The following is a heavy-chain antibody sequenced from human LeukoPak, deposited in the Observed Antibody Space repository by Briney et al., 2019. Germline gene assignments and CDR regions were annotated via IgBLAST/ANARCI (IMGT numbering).Heavy chain of an antibody. V-gene: IGHV3-21*01. J-gene: IGHJ4*02. D-gene: IGHD5-18*01. CDR1: GFTFISYA. CDR3: ARVLLDTAMGDYFDY. Sequence: GGSLRLSCAASGFTFISYAIHWARQAPGKGLEWVSSISSSSSYIYYADSVKGRFTISRDNAKNSLYLQMNSLRAEDTAVYYCARVLLDTAMGDYFDYWGQGTLVTVSS. CDR2: ISSSSSYI.